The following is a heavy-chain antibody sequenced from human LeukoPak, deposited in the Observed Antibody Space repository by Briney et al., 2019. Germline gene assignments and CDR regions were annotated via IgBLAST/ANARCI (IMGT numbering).Heavy chain of an antibody. CDR1: GYTFTGYY. CDR2: INPNSGGT. V-gene: IGHV1-2*02. D-gene: IGHD4-11*01. J-gene: IGHJ5*02. Sequence: GASVKVSCKASGYTFTGYYMHWVRQAPGQGPEWMGWINPNSGGTNYAQKFQGRVTMTRDTSISTAYMELSRLRSDDTAVYYCARDRSNSNWFDPWGQGTLVTVSS. CDR3: ARDRSNSNWFDP.